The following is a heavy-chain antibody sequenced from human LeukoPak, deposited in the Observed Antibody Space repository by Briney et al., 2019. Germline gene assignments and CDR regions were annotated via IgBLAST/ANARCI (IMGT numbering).Heavy chain of an antibody. Sequence: GASVKVSCKASGYTFTSYGISWVRQAPGQGLEWMGWISAYNGNTNYAQKLQGRVTMTTDTSTSTAYIELRSLRSDDTAVYYCARVYLFCCSSTRYYFDYWGQGTLVTVSS. J-gene: IGHJ4*02. CDR3: ARVYLFCCSSTRYYFDY. D-gene: IGHD6-13*01. CDR2: ISAYNGNT. CDR1: GYTFTSYG. V-gene: IGHV1-18*01.